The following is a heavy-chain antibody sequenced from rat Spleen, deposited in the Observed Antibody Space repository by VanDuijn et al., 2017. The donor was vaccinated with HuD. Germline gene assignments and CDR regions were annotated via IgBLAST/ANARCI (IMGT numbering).Heavy chain of an antibody. V-gene: IGHV5-17*01. CDR2: ITSGGSNT. CDR1: GFTFSSFA. CDR3: AKSYDY. Sequence: EVQLVESGGGLVQPGRSLKLSCAASGFTFSSFAMAWVRQAPKKGLEWVATITSGGSNTYYPDSVKGRFTISRDNAKSTLYLQMDSLRSEDTATYYCAKSYDYWGQGVMVTVSS. J-gene: IGHJ2*01.